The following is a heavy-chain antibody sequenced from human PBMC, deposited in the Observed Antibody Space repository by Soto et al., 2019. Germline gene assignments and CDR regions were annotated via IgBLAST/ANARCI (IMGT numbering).Heavy chain of an antibody. J-gene: IGHJ3*02. CDR1: GGSISSYY. D-gene: IGHD1-26*01. Sequence: KASETLSLTCTVSGGSISSYYWSWIRQPPGKGLEWIGYIYYSGSTNYNPSLKSRVTISVDTSKNQFSLKLSSVTAADTAVYYCARDREGAFDIWGQGTMVTVSS. V-gene: IGHV4-59*01. CDR2: IYYSGST. CDR3: ARDREGAFDI.